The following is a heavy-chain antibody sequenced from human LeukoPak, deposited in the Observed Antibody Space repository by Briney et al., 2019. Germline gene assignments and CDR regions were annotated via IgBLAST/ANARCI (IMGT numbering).Heavy chain of an antibody. D-gene: IGHD6-13*01. CDR3: ARDLGSGIAEPFDH. V-gene: IGHV1-69*05. J-gene: IGHJ4*02. CDR2: IIPIFGTA. Sequence: GASVKVSCKASGGTFSSYAISWVRQAPGQGLEWMGGIIPIFGTANYAQKFQGRVTITTDESTSTAYMELSSLRSDDTAVYCCARDLGSGIAEPFDHWGQGTLVTVSS. CDR1: GGTFSSYA.